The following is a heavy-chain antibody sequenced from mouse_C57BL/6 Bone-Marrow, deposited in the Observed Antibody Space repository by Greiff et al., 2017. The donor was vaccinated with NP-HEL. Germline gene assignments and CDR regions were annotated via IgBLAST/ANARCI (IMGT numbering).Heavy chain of an antibody. CDR2: INPNNGGT. CDR1: GYTFTDYN. V-gene: IGHV1-22*01. Sequence: EVQLQQSGPELVKPGASVKMSCKASGYTFTDYNMHWVKQSHGKSLEWIGYINPNNGGTSYNQKFKGKATLTVNKSSSTAYMELRSLTSEDSAVYYCARPYYSNLYYFDYWGQGTTLPVSS. CDR3: ARPYYSNLYYFDY. J-gene: IGHJ2*01. D-gene: IGHD2-5*01.